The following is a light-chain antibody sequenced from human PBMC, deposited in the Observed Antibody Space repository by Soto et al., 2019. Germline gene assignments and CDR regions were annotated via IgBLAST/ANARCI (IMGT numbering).Light chain of an antibody. CDR2: RNN. CDR1: SSNIGSNY. CDR3: AAWDDSLRDVV. V-gene: IGLV1-47*01. J-gene: IGLJ2*01. Sequence: QSVLTQPPSASGTPGQRVTISCSGSSSNIGSNYVYWYQQLPGTAPKLLIYRNNQRPSGVPDRFSGSKSGTSASLAISGLRSEDDSDYYCAAWDDSLRDVVFGGGTKLTVL.